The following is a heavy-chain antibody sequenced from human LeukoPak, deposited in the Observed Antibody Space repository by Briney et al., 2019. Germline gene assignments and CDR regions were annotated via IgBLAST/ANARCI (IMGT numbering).Heavy chain of an antibody. J-gene: IGHJ5*02. V-gene: IGHV4-39*02. CDR1: GGSISSSSYY. Sequence: SETLSLTCTVSGGSISSSSYYWGWIRQPPGKGLEWIGSIYYSGSTYYNPSLRSRVTISVDTSKNQFSLKLSSVTAADTAVYYCARETTVRSWSWGQGTLVTVSS. CDR2: IYYSGST. D-gene: IGHD4-17*01. CDR3: ARETTVRSWS.